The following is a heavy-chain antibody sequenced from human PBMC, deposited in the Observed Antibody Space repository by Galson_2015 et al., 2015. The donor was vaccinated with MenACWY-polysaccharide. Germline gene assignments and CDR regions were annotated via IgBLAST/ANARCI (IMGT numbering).Heavy chain of an antibody. CDR1: GFRFSSYG. CDR3: AKDSWAGTVATNSPE. CDR2: ISDDGSYE. V-gene: IGHV3-30*18. J-gene: IGHJ4*02. Sequence: SLRLSCAASGFRFSSYGMHWVRQAPGKGLEWVAVISDDGSYENYADSVKGRFTVSRDNSKNTVFLQMNSLRAEDTAVYYCAKDSWAGTVATNSPEWGQGTLVTVSS. D-gene: IGHD5-12*01.